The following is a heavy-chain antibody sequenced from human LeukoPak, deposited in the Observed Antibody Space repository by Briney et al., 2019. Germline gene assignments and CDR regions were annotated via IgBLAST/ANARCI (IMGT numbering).Heavy chain of an antibody. V-gene: IGHV3-11*01. CDR3: PRLDYYYFDY. CDR2: ISSSGSNI. D-gene: IGHD3/OR15-3a*01. J-gene: IGHJ4*02. Sequence: PGGSLRLSCAAAGFTFSDYYMSWIRQAPGKGLEWVAYISSSGSNIYYADSVKGRFTISRDNAKNSLYLQMSSLRAEDTAVYYWPRLDYYYFDYWGQGTLVTVSS. CDR1: GFTFSDYY.